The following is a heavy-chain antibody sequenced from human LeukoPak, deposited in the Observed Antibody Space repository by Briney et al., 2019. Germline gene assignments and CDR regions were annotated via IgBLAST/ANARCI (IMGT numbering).Heavy chain of an antibody. CDR1: GFTFSSYS. CDR3: ARVRGGIDFDY. D-gene: IGHD2-15*01. Sequence: GGSLRLSCAASGFTFSSYSMDWVRQAPGKGLEWVSSISSSSSYIYYADSVKGRFTISRDNAKNSLYLQMNSLRAEDTAVYYCARVRGGIDFDYWGQGTLVTVSS. J-gene: IGHJ4*02. V-gene: IGHV3-21*01. CDR2: ISSSSSYI.